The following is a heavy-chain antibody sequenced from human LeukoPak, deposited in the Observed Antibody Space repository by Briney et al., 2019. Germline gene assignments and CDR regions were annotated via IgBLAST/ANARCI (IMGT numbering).Heavy chain of an antibody. D-gene: IGHD6-6*01. J-gene: IGHJ4*02. CDR1: GFTFSNYW. V-gene: IGHV3-7*01. Sequence: GGSLRLSCAASGFTFSNYWMTWVRQAPGKGLEWVANIKQDGSEKYYEDSVKGRFTISRDNAKNSLFLQMNSLRAEDTAVYYCARDVSDENGSSSRIHLDSWGQGTLVSVSS. CDR3: ARDVSDENGSSSRIHLDS. CDR2: IKQDGSEK.